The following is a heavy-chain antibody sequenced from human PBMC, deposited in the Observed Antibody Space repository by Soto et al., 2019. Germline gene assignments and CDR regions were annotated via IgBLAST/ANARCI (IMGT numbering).Heavy chain of an antibody. D-gene: IGHD2-21*01. V-gene: IGHV4-30-2*01. CDR2: IYPRRNI. Sequence: QLQLQESGSGLVKPSQTLSLTCAVSGGSISSGGYSWSWIRQPPGKGLEWIGYIYPRRNIYYNPSLNSRVTISVDRSKHQFSLKLSSVTAADTAVYYCARIPSPWGQGTLVTVSS. CDR3: ARIPSP. CDR1: GGSISSGGYS. J-gene: IGHJ5*02.